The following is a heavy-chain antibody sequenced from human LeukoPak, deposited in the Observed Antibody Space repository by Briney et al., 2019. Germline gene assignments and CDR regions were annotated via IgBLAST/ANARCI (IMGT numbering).Heavy chain of an antibody. D-gene: IGHD4-17*01. CDR2: INHSGST. Sequence: SETLSLTCAVYGGSFSGYYWSWIRQPPGKGLGWIGEINHSGSTNYNPSLKSRVTISVDTSKNQFSLKLSSVTAADTAVYYCARRHDYGDYVCDYWGQGTLVTVSS. CDR3: ARRHDYGDYVCDY. CDR1: GGSFSGYY. J-gene: IGHJ4*02. V-gene: IGHV4-34*01.